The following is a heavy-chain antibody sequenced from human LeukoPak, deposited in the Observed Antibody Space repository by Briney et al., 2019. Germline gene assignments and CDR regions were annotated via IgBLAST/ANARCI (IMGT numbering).Heavy chain of an antibody. CDR1: GFTVNTHY. Sequence: PGGSLSLSCAASGFTVNTHYMSWVRQAPGKGLEWVSAIYKGGGTFYPDSVKGRFTISRDNSKNTVYPQMNSLRAEDTAVYYCAATLDAAGNYYFFHYWGQGTPVTVSS. V-gene: IGHV3-66*01. D-gene: IGHD3-10*01. CDR2: IYKGGGT. CDR3: AATLDAAGNYYFFHY. J-gene: IGHJ4*02.